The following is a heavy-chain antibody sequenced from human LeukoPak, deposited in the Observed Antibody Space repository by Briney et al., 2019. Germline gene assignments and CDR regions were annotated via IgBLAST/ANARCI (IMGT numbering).Heavy chain of an antibody. Sequence: ASVKVSCKTSGYTFTNFGINWVRQAPGQGLEWMGWISTYNGNTNYAQKLQGRVTMTRDMSTSTVYMELSSLRSEDTAVYYCARGGHGDYLEIDYWGQGTLVTVSS. D-gene: IGHD4-17*01. CDR2: ISTYNGNT. V-gene: IGHV1-18*01. CDR3: ARGGHGDYLEIDY. CDR1: GYTFTNFG. J-gene: IGHJ4*02.